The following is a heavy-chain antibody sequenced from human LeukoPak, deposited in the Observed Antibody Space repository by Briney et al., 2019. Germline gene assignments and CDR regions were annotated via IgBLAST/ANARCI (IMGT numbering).Heavy chain of an antibody. CDR2: INGDGTMT. Sequence: GGSLRLSCAPSGFAFSSYWMLWVRQVPGKGLVWVSRINGDGTMTNYADFAKGRFTISRDNTKNILYLQMNDLRVDDSAIYYCSRSQVVYWGHGVLVTVSS. V-gene: IGHV3-74*01. CDR3: SRSQVVY. J-gene: IGHJ4*01. CDR1: GFAFSSYW.